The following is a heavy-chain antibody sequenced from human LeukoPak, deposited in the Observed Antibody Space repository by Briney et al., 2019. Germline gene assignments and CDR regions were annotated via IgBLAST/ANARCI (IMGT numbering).Heavy chain of an antibody. V-gene: IGHV4-34*01. CDR1: GGSFSGYY. CDR2: INHSGST. J-gene: IGHJ3*02. CDR3: ARAYYDFWSGYYGAFDI. Sequence: PSETLSLTCAVYGGSFSGYYWSWIRQPPGKGLEWIGEINHSGSTNYNPSLKSRVTISVDTSKNQFSLKLSSVTAADTAVYYCARAYYDFWSGYYGAFDIWGQGTMVTVSS. D-gene: IGHD3-3*01.